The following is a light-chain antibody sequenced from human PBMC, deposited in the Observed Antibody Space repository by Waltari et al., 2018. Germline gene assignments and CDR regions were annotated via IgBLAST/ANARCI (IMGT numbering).Light chain of an antibody. J-gene: IGKJ4*01. CDR2: VAS. V-gene: IGKV1-39*01. CDR1: QSISTY. CDR3: QQSYSTPLT. Sequence: QSPSSLSASVGDRVAITCRASQSISTYLNWYQQKPGTAPKLLIYVASSLQSGVPSRFSGSGSGTDFTLTISSLQPEDFATYYCQQSYSTPLTFGGGTKVEIK.